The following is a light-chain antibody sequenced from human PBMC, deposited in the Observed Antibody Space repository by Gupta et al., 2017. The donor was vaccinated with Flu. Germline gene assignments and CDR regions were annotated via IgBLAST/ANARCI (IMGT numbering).Light chain of an antibody. CDR1: QSISNF. CDR2: RAS. CDR3: QQSYRTPYS. J-gene: IGKJ2*03. Sequence: DIQMTQSPSSLSASVGDRVTITCRASQSISNFLNWYQQKPGKAPKLLIYRASTLQSGVPSGFSGSESGTDFTLTIIRLQPEDFATYYCQQSYRTPYSFGQGTKLQIK. V-gene: IGKV1-39*01.